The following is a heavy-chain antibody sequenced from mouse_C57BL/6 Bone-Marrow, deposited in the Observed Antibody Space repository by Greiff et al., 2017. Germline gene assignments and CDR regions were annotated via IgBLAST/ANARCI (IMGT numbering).Heavy chain of an antibody. Sequence: VQRVESGPGLVAPSQSLSITCTVSGFSLTSYGVHWVRQPPGKGLEWLVVIWSDGSTTYNSALKSRLSISKDNSKSQVFLKMNSLQTDDTDMYYGARHDVYYWYVDVWGTGTTVTVSS. CDR3: ARHDVYYWYVDV. CDR2: IWSDGST. CDR1: GFSLTSYG. J-gene: IGHJ1*03. V-gene: IGHV2-6-1*01. D-gene: IGHD2-3*01.